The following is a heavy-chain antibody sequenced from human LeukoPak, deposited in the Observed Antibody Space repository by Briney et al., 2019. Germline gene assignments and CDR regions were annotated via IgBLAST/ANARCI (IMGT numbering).Heavy chain of an antibody. D-gene: IGHD3-10*01. V-gene: IGHV3-74*01. CDR3: AKDRFSRGVIPWPLEY. J-gene: IGHJ4*02. CDR2: INSDGSST. Sequence: HTGGSLRLSCAASGFTFSSYWMHWVRQAPGKGLVWVSRINSDGSSTSYADSVKGRFTISRDNAKNTLYLQMNSLRAEDTAVYYCAKDRFSRGVIPWPLEYWGQGTLVTVSS. CDR1: GFTFSSYW.